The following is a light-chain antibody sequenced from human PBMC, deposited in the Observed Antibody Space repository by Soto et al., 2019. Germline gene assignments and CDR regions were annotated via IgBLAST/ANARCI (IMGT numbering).Light chain of an antibody. CDR3: SSYTSSSNVV. Sequence: QSALTQPASVSGSPGQSITISCTRTSSDVGGYNYVSWYQQHPGKAPKLMIYDVSNRPSGVSNRFSGSKSGNTASLTISGLQAEDEADYYCSSYTSSSNVVFGGGTKLTVL. CDR1: SSDVGGYNY. J-gene: IGLJ2*01. V-gene: IGLV2-14*01. CDR2: DVS.